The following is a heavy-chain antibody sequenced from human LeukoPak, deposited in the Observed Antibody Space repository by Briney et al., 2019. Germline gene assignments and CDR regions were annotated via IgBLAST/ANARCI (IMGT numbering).Heavy chain of an antibody. CDR2: IRYDGSIK. CDR1: GFTFRNYG. V-gene: IGHV3-30*02. Sequence: PGGSLRLSCAASGFTFRNYGMHWVRQAPGKGLEWVAFIRYDGSIKFYADSVKGRFTISRDNSRNTLYLQMNSLRAEDTSVYYCAKDSRHRIVGTTTFLDYWGQGTLVTVSS. J-gene: IGHJ4*02. CDR3: AKDSRHRIVGTTTFLDY. D-gene: IGHD1-26*01.